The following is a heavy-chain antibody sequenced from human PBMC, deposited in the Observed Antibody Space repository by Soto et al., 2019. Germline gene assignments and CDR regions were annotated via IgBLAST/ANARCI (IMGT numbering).Heavy chain of an antibody. CDR2: IYYSGST. J-gene: IGHJ6*02. D-gene: IGHD4-17*01. CDR1: GGSISSYY. V-gene: IGHV4-59*08. Sequence: SETLSLTCTVSGGSISSYYWSWIRQPPGKGLEWIGYIYYSGSTYYNPSLKSRVTISVDTSKNQFSLKLSSVTVADTAVYYCARASTVVSDVWGQGTTVTVSS. CDR3: ARASTVVSDV.